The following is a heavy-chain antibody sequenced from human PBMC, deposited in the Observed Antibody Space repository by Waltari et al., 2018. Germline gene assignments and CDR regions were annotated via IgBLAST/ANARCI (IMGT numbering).Heavy chain of an antibody. CDR1: GGSIDSGSSY. CDR2: IYHSGRT. CDR3: ARRADYGLDFDS. Sequence: QLQLQASGPRLVKPSETLSLTCTVSGGSIDSGSSYWGWIRQAPGQGLEWIGNIYHSGRTYYNPSLESRVNMSVETSNNQFSLLLKSVTAADTALHYCARRADYGLDFDSWGQGTLVAVSS. D-gene: IGHD4-17*01. V-gene: IGHV4-39*01. J-gene: IGHJ4*02.